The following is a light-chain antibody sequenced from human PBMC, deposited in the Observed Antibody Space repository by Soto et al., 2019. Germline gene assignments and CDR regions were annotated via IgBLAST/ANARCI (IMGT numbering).Light chain of an antibody. CDR3: QQYDSLPRT. Sequence: EIVLTHSPFTLSVSPGDGATLSCMASQTVGKNYLAWYQQRPGQAPRLLIHGASSRATGIPDRFSGSGSGTEFTLTIGRLEPEDFAVYYCQQYDSLPRTFGQGTKVDIK. J-gene: IGKJ1*01. CDR1: QTVGKNY. V-gene: IGKV3-20*01. CDR2: GAS.